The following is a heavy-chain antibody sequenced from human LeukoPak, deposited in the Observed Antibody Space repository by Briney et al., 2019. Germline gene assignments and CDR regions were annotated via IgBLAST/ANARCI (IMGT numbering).Heavy chain of an antibody. CDR2: IKQDGSDK. CDR3: ASYCIRRRCDSVFDY. CDR1: GFSFSDYW. Sequence: GGPLRLSCAASGFSFSDYWMRWVRQAPGKGLEWVASIKQDGSDKLYVDSVKGRFNISRDNAKNSLFLQMNSLRAEDTAVYYCASYCIRRRCDSVFDYWGQGTLGTVSS. J-gene: IGHJ4*02. D-gene: IGHD2-15*01. V-gene: IGHV3-7*05.